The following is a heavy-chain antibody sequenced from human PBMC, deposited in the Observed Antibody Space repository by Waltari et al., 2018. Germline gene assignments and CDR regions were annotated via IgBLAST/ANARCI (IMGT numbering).Heavy chain of an antibody. J-gene: IGHJ4*02. CDR2: GAYVCHNP. CDR3: VGDGLGYWTYGRCYSGYNFDS. D-gene: IGHD2-8*01. V-gene: IGHV3-30-3*01. CDR1: GFTFSSYV. Sequence: QVQLVESGGGVVQPGRSLRLSCVGSGFTFSSYVIHWVRQAPGKGLEWGTTGAYVCHNPNTADSVQGRFTVSRDNTKSPLYLQMNSLGPDDTGIYFCVGDGLGYWTYGRCYSGYNFDSWGQGTLVTVSS.